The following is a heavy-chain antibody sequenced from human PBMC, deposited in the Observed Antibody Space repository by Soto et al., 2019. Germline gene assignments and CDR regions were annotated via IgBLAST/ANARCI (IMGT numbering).Heavy chain of an antibody. CDR3: ARSTLVRGVINYYGMDV. D-gene: IGHD3-10*01. CDR1: GYTFTSYG. J-gene: IGHJ6*02. CDR2: ISAYNGNT. Sequence: QVQLVQSGAEVKKPGASVKVSCKSSGYTFTSYGISWVRQAPGPGLVWMGWISAYNGNTNYAQQLQGRGTMTTDTTTSTAYMDLRSLRSDDTAVYYCARSTLVRGVINYYGMDVWGQGTTVTVSS. V-gene: IGHV1-18*01.